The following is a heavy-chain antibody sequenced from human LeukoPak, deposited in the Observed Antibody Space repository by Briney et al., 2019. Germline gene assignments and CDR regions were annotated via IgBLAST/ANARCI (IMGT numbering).Heavy chain of an antibody. V-gene: IGHV3-23*01. CDR3: AKDRVGSQLERPGWFDP. CDR1: GFTFSDYY. J-gene: IGHJ5*02. CDR2: ISGSGGST. D-gene: IGHD1-1*01. Sequence: GGSLRLSCAASGFTFSDYYMSWVRQAPGKGLEWVSAISGSGGSTYYADSVKGRFTISRDNSKNTLYLQMNSLRAEDTAVYYCAKDRVGSQLERPGWFDPWGQGTLVTVSS.